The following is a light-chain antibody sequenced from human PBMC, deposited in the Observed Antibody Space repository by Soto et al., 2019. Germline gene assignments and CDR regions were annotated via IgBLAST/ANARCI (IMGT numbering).Light chain of an antibody. CDR3: TEYDNLRLT. CDR1: QDITNS. V-gene: IGKV1-33*01. J-gene: IGKJ3*01. Sequence: DIQMTQSPSSLSASVGDRVTITCKASQDITNSLNWYQQKPGKAPKVLIYDTSIFEIGVPSRFSVSAAETEFNFTITGLQPDYCSTSYCTEYDNLRLTFGSGTTVDIE. CDR2: DTS.